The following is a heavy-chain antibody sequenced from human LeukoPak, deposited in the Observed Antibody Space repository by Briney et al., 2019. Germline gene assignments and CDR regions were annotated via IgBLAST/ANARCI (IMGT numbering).Heavy chain of an antibody. Sequence: PGGSLRLSCAASGFTFDDYAMNWVRQAPGKGLEWVSGISWNSGSIGYADSVKGRFTISRDNAKNSLYLQMNSLRAEDTALYYCAKDTGGYYSYGMDVWGQGTTVTVSS. V-gene: IGHV3-9*01. CDR3: AKDTGGYYSYGMDV. CDR1: GFTFDDYA. CDR2: ISWNSGSI. D-gene: IGHD3-16*01. J-gene: IGHJ6*02.